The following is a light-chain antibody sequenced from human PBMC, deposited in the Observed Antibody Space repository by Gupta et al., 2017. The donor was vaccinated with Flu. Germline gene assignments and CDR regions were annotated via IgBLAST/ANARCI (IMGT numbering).Light chain of an antibody. CDR2: AAS. J-gene: IGKJ2*01. CDR1: QGISSY. Sequence: PYFLPASVRDRVTITCRAIQGISSYLAWYQQKPGEAPKLLIYAASTVQSGVPSRFSGSGSGTELTLTISSRQPEDFATYYCQQLNSYPSTFGQGTKLEIK. CDR3: QQLNSYPST. V-gene: IGKV1-9*01.